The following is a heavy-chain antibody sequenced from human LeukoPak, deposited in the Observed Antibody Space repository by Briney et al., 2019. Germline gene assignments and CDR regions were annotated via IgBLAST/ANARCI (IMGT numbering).Heavy chain of an antibody. D-gene: IGHD3-10*01. V-gene: IGHV3-11*06. J-gene: IGHJ4*02. Sequence: GGSLRLSCAASGFTFSDYYMSWTRQAPGKGLEWVSYISSSSSYTNYADSVKGRFTISRDNAKNSLYLQMNSLRAEDTAVYYCARDEVYYYGSGSYRYFDYWGQGTLVTVSS. CDR1: GFTFSDYY. CDR2: ISSSSSYT. CDR3: ARDEVYYYGSGSYRYFDY.